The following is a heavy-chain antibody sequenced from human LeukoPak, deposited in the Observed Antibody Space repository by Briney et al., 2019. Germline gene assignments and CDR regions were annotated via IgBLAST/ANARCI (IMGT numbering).Heavy chain of an antibody. CDR3: ASRPCDYDFWRGYSPSSFYDD. Sequence: GESLKISCKGSGYSFTSYWIGWVRQMPGKGLEWMGIIYPGDSDTRYSPSFQGQVTISADKSISTAYLQWSSLKASDTAMYYCASRPCDYDFWRGYSPSSFYDDWGHGTLVTVSS. J-gene: IGHJ4*01. CDR1: GYSFTSYW. CDR2: IYPGDSDT. V-gene: IGHV5-51*01. D-gene: IGHD3-3*01.